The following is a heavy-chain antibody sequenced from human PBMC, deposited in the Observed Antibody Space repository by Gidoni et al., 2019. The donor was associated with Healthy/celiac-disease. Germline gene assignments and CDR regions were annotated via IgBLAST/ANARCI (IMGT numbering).Heavy chain of an antibody. J-gene: IGHJ6*02. D-gene: IGHD3-3*01. CDR3: TRPFYDFWSGSYEYGMDV. CDR1: GFTFRGSA. CDR2: IRSKANSYAT. V-gene: IGHV3-73*02. Sequence: EVQLVESGGGLVQPGGSLKLSCAASGFTFRGSAMHWVRQASGNGLEWVGRIRSKANSYATAYAASVKGRFTISRDDSKNTAYLQMNSLKTEDTAVYYCTRPFYDFWSGSYEYGMDVWGQGTGVTVSS.